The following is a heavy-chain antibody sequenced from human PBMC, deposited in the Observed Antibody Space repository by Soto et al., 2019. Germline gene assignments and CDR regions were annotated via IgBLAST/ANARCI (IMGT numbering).Heavy chain of an antibody. Sequence: QVQLQESGPGLVKPAGTLSLTCAVSRGSITTSNWWTWVRQPPGQGLEWIGEIYHSGAINYSPSLTGRLTISIDNSKNQFSLKLTSVTAADTAFYFCARAGSVSASYFDSWGQGTLVTFSP. J-gene: IGHJ4*02. V-gene: IGHV4-4*01. CDR2: IYHSGAI. CDR3: ARAGSVSASYFDS. CDR1: RGSITTSNW. D-gene: IGHD3-10*01.